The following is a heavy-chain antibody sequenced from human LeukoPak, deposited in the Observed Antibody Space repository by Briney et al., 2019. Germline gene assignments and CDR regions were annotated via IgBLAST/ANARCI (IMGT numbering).Heavy chain of an antibody. V-gene: IGHV3-7*01. D-gene: IGHD3-3*01. J-gene: IGHJ4*02. CDR1: GFTFSSYW. CDR3: ARVDYDFWSGYYTPHSYFDY. Sequence: PGGSLRLSCAASGFTFSSYWMSWVRQAPGKGLEWVANIKQDGSEKYYVDSVKGRFTISRDNAKNSLYLQMNSLRAEDTAVYYCARVDYDFWSGYYTPHSYFDYWGQGTLVTVSS. CDR2: IKQDGSEK.